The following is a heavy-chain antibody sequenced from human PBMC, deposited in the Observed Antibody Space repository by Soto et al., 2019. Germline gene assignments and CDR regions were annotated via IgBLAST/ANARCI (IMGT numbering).Heavy chain of an antibody. CDR3: ARAHSRRDGYNPEYYGMDV. D-gene: IGHD5-12*01. J-gene: IGHJ6*02. CDR2: MNPNSGNT. V-gene: IGHV1-8*01. CDR1: GYTFTSYD. Sequence: GASVKVACKASGYTFTSYDINWLRQATGQGLEWMGWMNPNSGNTGYAQKFQGRVTMTRNTSISTAYMELSSLRSEDTAVYYCARAHSRRDGYNPEYYGMDVWGQGTTVTVSS.